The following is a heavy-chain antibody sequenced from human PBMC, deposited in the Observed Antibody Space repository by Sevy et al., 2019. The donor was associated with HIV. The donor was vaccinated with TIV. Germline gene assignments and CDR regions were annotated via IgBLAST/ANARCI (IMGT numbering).Heavy chain of an antibody. Sequence: GGSLRLSCAASGFTFSNLAMHWVRQAPGKGLEWVAITSYDGSSNYYADSVKGRFTISRDNSKHTLYLQMNSLTVEDTAVYYCATDDRDNSGYHFTYWGQGTLVTVSS. V-gene: IGHV3-30-3*01. CDR3: ATDDRDNSGYHFTY. J-gene: IGHJ4*02. CDR2: TSYDGSSN. CDR1: GFTFSNLA. D-gene: IGHD3-22*01.